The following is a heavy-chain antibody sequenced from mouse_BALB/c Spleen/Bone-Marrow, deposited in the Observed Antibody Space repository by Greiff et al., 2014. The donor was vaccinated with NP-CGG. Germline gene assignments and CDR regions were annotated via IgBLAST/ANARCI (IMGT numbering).Heavy chain of an antibody. V-gene: IGHV1S81*02. CDR1: GYTFTSNW. D-gene: IGHD4-1*02. CDR3: ARSTGTAPYFYAMDY. J-gene: IGHJ4*01. CDR2: TNPSNGRS. Sequence: VQLQQSGAELVKPGASVKLSCKAAGYTFTSNWMHWVKQRPGQGLEWIGETNPSNGRSNYNEKFKSKATLTVDKSSSTAYMQFSSLTSEDSAVYYCARSTGTAPYFYAMDYWGQGTSVTASS.